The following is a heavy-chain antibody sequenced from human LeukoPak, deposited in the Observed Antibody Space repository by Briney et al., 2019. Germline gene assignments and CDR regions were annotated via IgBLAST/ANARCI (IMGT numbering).Heavy chain of an antibody. J-gene: IGHJ6*02. CDR3: AADQAEYCDGDCYNV. V-gene: IGHV4-4*02. CDR1: SGSINTNDW. D-gene: IGHD2-21*02. CDR2: IHHGGTT. Sequence: SETLSLTCAITSGSINTNDWCSWVRQPPGKGLEWIGEIHHGGTTHYNPSLKSRLTMSIDKSKNQLSLRLNSVTAADTAVYYCAADQAEYCDGDCYNVWGQGTTVTVSS.